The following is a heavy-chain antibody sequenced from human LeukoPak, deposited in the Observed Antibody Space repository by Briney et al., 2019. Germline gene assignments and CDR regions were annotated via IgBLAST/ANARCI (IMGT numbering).Heavy chain of an antibody. D-gene: IGHD7-27*01. Sequence: GGSLRLSCTTSGFTFNNAWMSWVRQASGKGLDWVGRIRSKTNKYATAYAASVKGRFTISRDDSKNTAYLHMNSLKTEDTAVYYCARNTGDHDYWGQGTLVTVSS. CDR3: ARNTGDHDY. CDR1: GFTFNNAW. J-gene: IGHJ4*02. CDR2: IRSKTNKYAT. V-gene: IGHV3-73*01.